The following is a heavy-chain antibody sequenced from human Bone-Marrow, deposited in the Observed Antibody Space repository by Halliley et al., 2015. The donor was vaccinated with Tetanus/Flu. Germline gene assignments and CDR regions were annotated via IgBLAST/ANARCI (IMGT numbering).Heavy chain of an antibody. CDR3: ARDDTDGDGGTNAFDI. CDR1: GFSFSSYE. J-gene: IGHJ3*02. D-gene: IGHD3-16*01. V-gene: IGHV3-48*03. Sequence: SLRLSCAASGFSFSSYEINWVRQAPGKGLEWVSYISSSGRTTSYADSVKGRCTISRDNAKNSLYLQMNSLRVEDTAVYYCARDDTDGDGGTNAFDIWGLGTLVTVSS. CDR2: ISSSGRTT.